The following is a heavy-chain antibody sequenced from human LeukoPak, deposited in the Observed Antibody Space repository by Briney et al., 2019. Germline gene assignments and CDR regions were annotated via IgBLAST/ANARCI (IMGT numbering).Heavy chain of an antibody. CDR1: GFSFSASS. CDR3: TREGGSTDAGF. J-gene: IGHJ4*02. D-gene: IGHD5/OR15-5a*01. Sequence: PGGSPRLSCEASGFSFSASSMNWVRQAPGKGLEWVSSIFGDGPGLYYADSVKGRFTISRDNGKNSVYLEMNSLRDDDTAVYYCTREGGSTDAGFWGQGTLVTVSS. V-gene: IGHV3-21*06. CDR2: IFGDGPGL.